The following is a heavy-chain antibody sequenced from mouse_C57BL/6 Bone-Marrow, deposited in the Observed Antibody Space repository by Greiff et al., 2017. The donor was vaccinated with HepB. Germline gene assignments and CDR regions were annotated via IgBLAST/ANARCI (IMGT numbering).Heavy chain of an antibody. V-gene: IGHV3-6*01. CDR3: ARDYGSSYGYFDY. CDR2: ISYDGSN. D-gene: IGHD1-1*01. Sequence: DVKLVESGPGLVKPSQSLSLTCSVTGYSITSGYYWNWIRQFPGNKLEWMGYISYDGSNNYNPSLKNRISITRDTSKNQFFLKLNSVTTEDTATYYCARDYGSSYGYFDYWGQGTTLTVSS. J-gene: IGHJ2*01. CDR1: GYSITSGYY.